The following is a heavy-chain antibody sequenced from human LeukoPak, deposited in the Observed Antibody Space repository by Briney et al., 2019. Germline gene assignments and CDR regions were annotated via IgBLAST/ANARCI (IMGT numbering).Heavy chain of an antibody. J-gene: IGHJ3*02. D-gene: IGHD5-12*01. CDR1: GGTFSSYA. CDR3: ARDTTPLVATPSSDAFDI. V-gene: IGHV1-69*05. Sequence: EASVKVSCKASGGTFSSYAISWVRQAPGQGLEWMGGIIPIFGTANYAQKFQGRVTITTDESTSTAYMELSSLRSEDTAVYYCARDTTPLVATPSSDAFDIWGQGTMVTVSS. CDR2: IIPIFGTA.